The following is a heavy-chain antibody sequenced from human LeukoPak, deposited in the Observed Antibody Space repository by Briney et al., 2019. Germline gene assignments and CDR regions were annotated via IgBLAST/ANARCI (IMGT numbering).Heavy chain of an antibody. CDR3: ARDRDNFLDY. Sequence: SETLSLACTVSGGSISSSNYFWGWIRQPPGKGLEWIGSIYYSGSTYYSPSLKSRVTISVDTSKNQFSLKLSSVTAADTAVYYCARDRDNFLDYWGQGTLVTVSS. J-gene: IGHJ4*02. D-gene: IGHD5-24*01. V-gene: IGHV4-39*07. CDR1: GGSISSSNYF. CDR2: IYYSGST.